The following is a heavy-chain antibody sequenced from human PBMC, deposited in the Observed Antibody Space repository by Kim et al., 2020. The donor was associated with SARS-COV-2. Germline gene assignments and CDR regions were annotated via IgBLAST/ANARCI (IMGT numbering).Heavy chain of an antibody. CDR3: ARVKAREANFAVIAEYYFDY. CDR1: GGSISSYY. J-gene: IGHJ4*02. Sequence: SETLSLTCTVSGGSISSYYWSWIRQPPGKGLEWIGYIYYSGSTNYNPSLKSRVTISVDTSKNQFSLKLSSVTAADTAVYYCARVKAREANFAVIAEYYFDYWGQGTLVTVSS. V-gene: IGHV4-59*01. D-gene: IGHD3-9*01. CDR2: IYYSGST.